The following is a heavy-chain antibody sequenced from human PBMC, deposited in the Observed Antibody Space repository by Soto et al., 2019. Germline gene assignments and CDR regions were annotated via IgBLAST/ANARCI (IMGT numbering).Heavy chain of an antibody. V-gene: IGHV3-30-3*01. J-gene: IGHJ4*02. D-gene: IGHD3-3*01. Sequence: QVLLLESGGGVVQPGRSLRLSCAASEFTFSTNPMHWVRQAPGKGLEWVAVISYDGTNTYYADSVKGRFTISRDNSKNTLSLQMNSLRGDDTAVYYCARGASDFWNAYPEIHFFDYCGQGAPVFVSS. CDR2: ISYDGTNT. CDR3: ARGASDFWNAYPEIHFFDY. CDR1: EFTFSTNP.